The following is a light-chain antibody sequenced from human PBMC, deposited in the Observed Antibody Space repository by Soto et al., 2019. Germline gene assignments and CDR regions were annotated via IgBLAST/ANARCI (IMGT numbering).Light chain of an antibody. V-gene: IGKV1-9*01. CDR3: QQLNSFPIA. J-gene: IGKJ3*01. Sequence: IQLTQSPSSLSASVGDRVTITCRASQGISSFLAWYQQKPGRAPKLLIYGASTLQSGVPSRFSGSGSGTDFTLTISSLQPEDFANYYSQQLNSFPIAFGPGTKVEIQ. CDR1: QGISSF. CDR2: GAS.